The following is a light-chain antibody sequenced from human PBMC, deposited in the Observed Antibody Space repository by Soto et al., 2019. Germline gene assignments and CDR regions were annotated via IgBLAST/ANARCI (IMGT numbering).Light chain of an antibody. Sequence: IVLTQSPGTLSFSPGERATLSCRACQSVYSTYLCWYQQKPGQAPRLLIYGASRRATVMPDRFSGSGSGTDFTLTISRLEPEYFAVYDCQQYGSSIWTFGQGTKVDI. CDR1: QSVYSTY. CDR3: QQYGSSIWT. CDR2: GAS. J-gene: IGKJ1*01. V-gene: IGKV3-20*01.